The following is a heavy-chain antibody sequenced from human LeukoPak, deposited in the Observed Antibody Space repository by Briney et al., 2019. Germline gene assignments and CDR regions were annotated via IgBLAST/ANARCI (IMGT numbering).Heavy chain of an antibody. CDR3: ARALSDTVIVVVSTKRRNWFDP. J-gene: IGHJ5*02. CDR1: GGSISSYY. D-gene: IGHD2-15*01. Sequence: SETLSLTCTVSGGSISSYYWSWIRQPAGKGLEWIGEIDDGGSTNYNSSLKSRVNISLDTSKNQFSLKLSSVTAADTAMYYCARALSDTVIVVVSTKRRNWFDPWGQGTLVTVSS. V-gene: IGHV4-59*12. CDR2: IDDGGST.